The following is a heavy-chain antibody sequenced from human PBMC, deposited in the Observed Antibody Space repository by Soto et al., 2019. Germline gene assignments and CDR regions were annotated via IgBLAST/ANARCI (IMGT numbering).Heavy chain of an antibody. CDR2: IWYDGSNK. CDR3: AREGTYCSGGSCYSYYYYYYGMDV. Sequence: GGSLRLSCAASGFTFSSYGMHWVRQAPGKGLEWVAVIWYDGSNKYYADSVKGRFTISRDNSKNTLYLQINSLRAEDTAVYYCAREGTYCSGGSCYSYYYYYYGMDVWGQGTTVTVSS. V-gene: IGHV3-33*01. CDR1: GFTFSSYG. D-gene: IGHD2-15*01. J-gene: IGHJ6*02.